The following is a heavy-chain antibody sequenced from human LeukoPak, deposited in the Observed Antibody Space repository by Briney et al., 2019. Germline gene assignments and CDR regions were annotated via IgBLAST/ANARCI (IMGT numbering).Heavy chain of an antibody. CDR3: ASQAGVYCSSTSCPRNYYYGMDV. D-gene: IGHD2-2*01. CDR1: GGTFSSYA. V-gene: IGHV1-69*04. CDR2: IIPILGTA. J-gene: IGHJ6*02. Sequence: AASVKVSCKASGGTFSSYAISWVRQAPGQGLEWMGRIIPILGTANYAQKFQGRVTITADKSTSTAYMELSSLRSEDTAVYYCASQAGVYCSSTSCPRNYYYGMDVWGQGTTVTVSS.